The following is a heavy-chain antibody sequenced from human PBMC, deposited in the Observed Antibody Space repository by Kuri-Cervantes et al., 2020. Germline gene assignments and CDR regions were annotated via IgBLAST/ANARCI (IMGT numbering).Heavy chain of an antibody. D-gene: IGHD3-16*01. CDR2: IIPIFGTA. J-gene: IGHJ4*02. CDR3: ATRGGPGGGGLAYYIDY. CDR1: GGTFSSYA. Sequence: SVKVSCKASGGTFSSYAISWVRQAPGQGLEWMGGIIPIFGTANYAQKFQGRVTITADESTSTAYMELSSLRSEDTAVYYCATRGGPGGGGLAYYIDYWGQGTLVTVSS. V-gene: IGHV1-69*13.